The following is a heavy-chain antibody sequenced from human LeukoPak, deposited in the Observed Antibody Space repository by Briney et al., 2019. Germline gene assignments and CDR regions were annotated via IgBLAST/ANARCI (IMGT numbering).Heavy chain of an antibody. CDR2: ISSSSSTI. CDR1: GFTFSSYG. D-gene: IGHD3-10*01. V-gene: IGHV3-48*01. CDR3: ARATLYYNWYFDL. J-gene: IGHJ2*01. Sequence: GGSLRLSCAASGFTFSSYGMTWVRQAPGKGLEWVSYISSSSSTIYYADSVKGRFTISRDNAKHSLYLQMNSLRAEDTAVYYCARATLYYNWYFDLWGRGTLVTVSS.